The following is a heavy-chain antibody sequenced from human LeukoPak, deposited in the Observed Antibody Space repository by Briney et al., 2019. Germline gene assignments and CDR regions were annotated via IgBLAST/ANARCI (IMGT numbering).Heavy chain of an antibody. Sequence: GGSLRLSCAASGFTFSDYYMSRIRQAPGKGLEWVSYISSSGSTIYYADSVKGRFTISRDNAKNSLYLQMNSLRAEDTAVYYCASGIAAAGTSDAFDIWGQGTMVTVSS. CDR2: ISSSGSTI. J-gene: IGHJ3*02. D-gene: IGHD6-13*01. CDR1: GFTFSDYY. CDR3: ASGIAAAGTSDAFDI. V-gene: IGHV3-11*01.